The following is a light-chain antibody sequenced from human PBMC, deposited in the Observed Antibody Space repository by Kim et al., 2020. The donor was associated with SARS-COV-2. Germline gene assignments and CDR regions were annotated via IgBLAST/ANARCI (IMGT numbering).Light chain of an antibody. CDR3: SAWDDSLDVPM. J-gene: IGLJ3*02. Sequence: QSVLTHPPSASGTPGQRVTISCSGSSSNIGINTVNWYQQLPGMAPKLLMYNNDQRPSGIPDRFSGSKSGTSASLAVSGLQADDEADYYCSAWDDSLDVPMFGGGTQLTVL. V-gene: IGLV1-44*01. CDR2: NND. CDR1: SSNIGINT.